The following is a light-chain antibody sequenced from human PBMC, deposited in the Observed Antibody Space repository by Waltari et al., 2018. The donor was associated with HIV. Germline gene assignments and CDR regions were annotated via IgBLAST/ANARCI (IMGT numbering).Light chain of an antibody. CDR1: ETIENNY. J-gene: IGKJ5*01. CDR3: QHYVRSPIT. V-gene: IGKV3-20*01. Sequence: DIVLTQSPGTLSLSPGERATLSCRATETIENNYLAWYQQKPGQAPRLLIDGVWSRATGIPDRFIGSGSGTDFTLTISRLESEDFAGYYCQHYVRSPITFGQGTRLEIK. CDR2: GVW.